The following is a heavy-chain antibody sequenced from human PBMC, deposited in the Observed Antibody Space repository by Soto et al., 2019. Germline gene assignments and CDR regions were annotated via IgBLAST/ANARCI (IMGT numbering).Heavy chain of an antibody. CDR3: ARLSS. Sequence: LRLSCVASGFTFSSYWMTWVRQAPGKGLEWVTNIKQDGSEKYYVDSVKGRFTISRDNAKNSLYLQMNSLRAEDTAVYYCARLSSWGQGTLVTVSS. CDR1: GFTFSSYW. D-gene: IGHD2-2*01. J-gene: IGHJ5*02. CDR2: IKQDGSEK. V-gene: IGHV3-7*01.